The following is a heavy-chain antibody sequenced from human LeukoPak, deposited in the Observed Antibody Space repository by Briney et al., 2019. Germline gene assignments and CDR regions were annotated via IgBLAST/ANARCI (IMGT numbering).Heavy chain of an antibody. V-gene: IGHV4-39*01. J-gene: IGHJ4*02. CDR1: CSSISIRGYY. CDR2: IYYSGST. D-gene: IGHD3-22*01. CDR3: ATPDSSGYYYLY. Sequence: SDTLSLICTVSCSSISIRGYYCGWIRQPPGKVLDLIGSIYYSGSTYYNPSLTSRVTISVDTSKNQFSLKLTSVTAADTAVYYCATPDSSGYYYLYWGQGTLVNVSS.